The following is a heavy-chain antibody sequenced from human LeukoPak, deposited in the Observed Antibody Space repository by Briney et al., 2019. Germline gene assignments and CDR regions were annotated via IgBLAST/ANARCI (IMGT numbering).Heavy chain of an antibody. D-gene: IGHD4-23*01. CDR1: GGSISSGGYS. V-gene: IGHV4-30-2*01. Sequence: NPSETLSLTCTVSGGSISSGGYSWSWIRQPPGKGLEWIGYIYHSGSTYYNPSLKSRVTISVDRSKNQFSLKLSSVTAADTAVYYCAREGVPYSRTVGWFDPWGQEPWSPSPQ. J-gene: IGHJ5*02. CDR2: IYHSGST. CDR3: AREGVPYSRTVGWFDP.